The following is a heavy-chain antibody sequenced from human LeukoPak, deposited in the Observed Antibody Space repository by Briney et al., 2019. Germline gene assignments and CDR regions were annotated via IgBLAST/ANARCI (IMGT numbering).Heavy chain of an antibody. CDR3: ARHHGFPTTVNWFDP. D-gene: IGHD4-17*01. J-gene: IGHJ5*02. CDR2: IYFSGST. CDR1: VGSISSSSYY. Sequence: SETLSLTCTVSVGSISSSSYYWGWIRQPPGKGLEWIGCIYFSGSTYYNPSLKSRVSISVDTSKNQFSLRLSSVTAADTAIYYCARHHGFPTTVNWFDPWGQGTLVTVSS. V-gene: IGHV4-39*01.